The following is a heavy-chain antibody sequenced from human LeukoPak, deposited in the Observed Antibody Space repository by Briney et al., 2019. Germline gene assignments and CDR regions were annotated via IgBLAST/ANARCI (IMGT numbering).Heavy chain of an antibody. D-gene: IGHD3-9*01. V-gene: IGHV1-2*02. J-gene: IGHJ4*02. CDR2: INPNHGDT. CDR3: ARSPHILTGENFDY. CDR1: GGSFSNYT. Sequence: ASVKVSCKASGGSFSNYTISWLRQTPGQGLEWMGWINPNHGDTNYAQKFQDRVSMTRDTSISTAYMHLSRLRSADTAVYYCARSPHILTGENFDYWGQGTLLTVSS.